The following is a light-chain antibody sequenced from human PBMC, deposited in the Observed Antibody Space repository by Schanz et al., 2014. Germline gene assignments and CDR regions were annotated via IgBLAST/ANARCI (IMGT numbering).Light chain of an antibody. Sequence: EIVLTQSPGTLSLSPGERATLSCRASQSISGNLAWYQQKPGQAPRLLIFGASTRATGIPARFSGSGSGTDFTLTISRLEPEDFALYYCQQYGSSPGTFGQGTKVEIK. V-gene: IGKV3-20*01. CDR1: QSISGN. J-gene: IGKJ1*01. CDR3: QQYGSSPGT. CDR2: GAS.